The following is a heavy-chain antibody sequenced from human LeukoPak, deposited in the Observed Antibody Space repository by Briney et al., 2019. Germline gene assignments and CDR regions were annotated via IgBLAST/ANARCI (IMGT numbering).Heavy chain of an antibody. J-gene: IGHJ6*02. CDR2: ISSSSSTI. D-gene: IGHD6-13*01. CDR3: AREGVWRQQLVDYYYGMDV. CDR1: RFTFSSYS. V-gene: IGHV3-48*02. Sequence: GGSLRLSCAASRFTFSSYSMNWVRQAPGKGLEWVSYISSSSSTIYYADSVKGRFTISRDNAKNSLYLQMNSLRDEDTAVYYCAREGVWRQQLVDYYYGMDVWGQGTTVTVSS.